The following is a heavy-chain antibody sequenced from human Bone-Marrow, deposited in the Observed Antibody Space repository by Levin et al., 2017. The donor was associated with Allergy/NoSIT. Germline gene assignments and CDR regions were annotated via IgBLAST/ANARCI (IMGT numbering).Heavy chain of an antibody. D-gene: IGHD5-18*01. V-gene: IGHV4-4*07. Sequence: PSETLSLTCTVSGGSISSYYWSWIRQPAGKGLEWIGRIYTSGSTNYNPSLKSRVTMSVDTSKNQFSLKLSSVTAADTAVYYCAGTRRLQLYYYGMDVWGQGTTVTVSS. CDR3: AGTRRLQLYYYGMDV. CDR1: GGSISSYY. CDR2: IYTSGST. J-gene: IGHJ6*02.